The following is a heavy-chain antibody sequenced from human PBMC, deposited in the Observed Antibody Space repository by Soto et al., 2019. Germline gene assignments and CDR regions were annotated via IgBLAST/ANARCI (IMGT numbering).Heavy chain of an antibody. CDR2: ISGSGGST. J-gene: IGHJ4*02. CDR1: GFTFSSYA. D-gene: IGHD3-16*01. V-gene: IGHV3-23*01. Sequence: EVQLLASGGGLVQPGVSLRLSCAASGFTFSSYAMSWVRQAPGKGLERVSAISGSGGSTYYADSVKGRFTIPRDNSKNTLYLQMNSLRAADTAVYYCAKDLTLLSPKIWGQGTLVTVSS. CDR3: AKDLTLLSPKI.